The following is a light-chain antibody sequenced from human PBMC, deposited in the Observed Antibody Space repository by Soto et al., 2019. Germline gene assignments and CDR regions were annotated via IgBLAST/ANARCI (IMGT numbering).Light chain of an antibody. CDR3: QQLNSFPIT. J-gene: IGKJ5*01. CDR2: DAS. V-gene: IGKV1-5*01. CDR1: QSISTW. Sequence: DIQMTQSPSTLSASVGDRVTITCRASQSISTWLAWYQQKPGKAPKLLIYDASSLESGVPSRFSGSGSGTEFTLTISSLQPEDFATYYCQQLNSFPITFGQGTRLEIK.